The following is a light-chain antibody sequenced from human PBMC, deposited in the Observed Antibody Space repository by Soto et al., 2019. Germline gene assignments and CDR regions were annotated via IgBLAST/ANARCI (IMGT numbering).Light chain of an antibody. Sequence: MKQSPATLSVSKGERGILSCRASQTVGVKLAWYQQKPGAAPRLLIYAASIRTTVIPARFSGSGSGTEFTLSITSLQSEDFAFYYCQQYNDWPRTFGQGSNVDIK. V-gene: IGKV3-15*01. CDR2: AAS. CDR3: QQYNDWPRT. J-gene: IGKJ1*01. CDR1: QTVGVK.